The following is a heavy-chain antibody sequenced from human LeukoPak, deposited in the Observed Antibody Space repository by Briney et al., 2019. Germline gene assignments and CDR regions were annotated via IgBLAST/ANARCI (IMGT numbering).Heavy chain of an antibody. V-gene: IGHV3-23*01. D-gene: IGHD2-8*01. CDR1: GITFSSYA. CDR2: ITGSGGRT. CDR3: AKDPCTQCVGYIDF. J-gene: IGHJ4*02. Sequence: GGSLRLSCAASGITFSSYAMTWVRKAPGKGLEWVSVITGSGGRTDYADSVKGRLPIPRANSTTTLYRQMTSRRAEAPAVYNCAKDPCTQCVGYIDFWGQGTLVTVSS.